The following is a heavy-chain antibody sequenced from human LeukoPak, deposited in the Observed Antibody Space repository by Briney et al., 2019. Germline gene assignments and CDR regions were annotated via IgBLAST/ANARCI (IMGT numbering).Heavy chain of an antibody. CDR2: INPSNGYT. J-gene: IGHJ5*01. CDR3: ARGGYCTGTNCRNWFDS. V-gene: IGHV1-18*01. D-gene: IGHD2-2*01. CDR1: GYTFTSHG. Sequence: ASVKVSCKASGYTFTSHGINWVRQAPGQGLEWVGWINPSNGYTNDAQKLQGRLTMTTDASTSTANMELRSLRSDDTAVYYCARGGYCTGTNCRNWFDSWGQGTLVTVSS.